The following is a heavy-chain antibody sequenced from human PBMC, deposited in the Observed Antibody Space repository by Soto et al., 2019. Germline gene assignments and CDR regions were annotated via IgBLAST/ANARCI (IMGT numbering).Heavy chain of an antibody. D-gene: IGHD1-1*01. CDR3: ARGTTIWYFDY. J-gene: IGHJ4*02. CDR1: GFTFSSYW. Sequence: EVQLVESGGGLVQPGGSLRLSCAASGFTFSSYWMHWVRQAPGKGRVWVSRIKSDGSTTSYADSVKGRFTISRDNAKNTLYLQMNSLRADDTAVYYCARGTTIWYFDYWGQGTLVTVSS. CDR2: IKSDGSTT. V-gene: IGHV3-74*01.